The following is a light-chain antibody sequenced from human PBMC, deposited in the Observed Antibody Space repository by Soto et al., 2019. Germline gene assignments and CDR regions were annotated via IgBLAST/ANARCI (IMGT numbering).Light chain of an antibody. CDR2: GVS. Sequence: EIVLTQSPGTLSLSPGERATLSCRTSQGVASSYLAWYQQKPGQAPRLLIYGVSNRATGIPDRFSGSGSGTDFTLTISRLEPEDFAVYYCQQYGGSPLVTFGGGTKVDMK. CDR3: QQYGGSPLVT. J-gene: IGKJ4*01. V-gene: IGKV3-20*01. CDR1: QGVASSY.